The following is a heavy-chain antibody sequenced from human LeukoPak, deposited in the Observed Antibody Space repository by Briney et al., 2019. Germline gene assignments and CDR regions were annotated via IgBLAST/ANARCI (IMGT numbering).Heavy chain of an antibody. CDR2: IRNRANGGAT. Sequence: PGRSLRLSCAASGFXFGDYALSWVRQAPGKGLEWIGFIRNRANGGATEYATSLKGRFTISRDDSKSLAYLQMNSLKTEDTALYYCTRVGSWELHLDWGQGTLVTVSS. V-gene: IGHV3-49*04. CDR3: TRVGSWELHLD. CDR1: GFXFGDYA. D-gene: IGHD1-26*01. J-gene: IGHJ4*02.